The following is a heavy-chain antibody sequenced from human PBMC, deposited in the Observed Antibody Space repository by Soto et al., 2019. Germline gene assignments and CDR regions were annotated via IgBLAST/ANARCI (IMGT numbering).Heavy chain of an antibody. V-gene: IGHV4-39*01. Sequence: ETLSLTCTVSGGSISSSSYYWGWIRQPPGKGLEWIGSIYYSGSTYYNPSLKSRVTISVDTSKNQFSLKLSSVTAADTAVYYCARRLGMVRGVILGDYYYGMDVWGQGTTVTVSS. J-gene: IGHJ6*02. D-gene: IGHD3-10*01. CDR3: ARRLGMVRGVILGDYYYGMDV. CDR2: IYYSGST. CDR1: GGSISSSSYY.